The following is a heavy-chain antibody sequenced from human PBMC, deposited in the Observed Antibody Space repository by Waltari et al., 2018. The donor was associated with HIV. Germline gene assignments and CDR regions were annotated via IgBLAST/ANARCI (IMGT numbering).Heavy chain of an antibody. D-gene: IGHD3-22*01. Sequence: QVHLVASGGGVVQPGSSLRLACAASGFSFTTSVLHWVRQAPGKGLEWVADISYDGSHKYHADSVKGRFTISRDNSRNTLYLQMNSLRPEDTAVYFCAREFYYDSTGYNSGFDYWGQGTLVTVSS. J-gene: IGHJ4*02. CDR2: ISYDGSHK. CDR1: GFSFTTSV. V-gene: IGHV3-30*01. CDR3: AREFYYDSTGYNSGFDY.